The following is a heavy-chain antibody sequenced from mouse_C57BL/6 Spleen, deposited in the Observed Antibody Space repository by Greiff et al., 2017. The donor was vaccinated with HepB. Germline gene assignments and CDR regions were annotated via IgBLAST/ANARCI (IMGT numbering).Heavy chain of an antibody. V-gene: IGHV5-4*03. CDR1: GFSFHSYA. Sequence: EVKLMESGGGLVKPRWSLKHSCATPGFSFHSYATSWVRRTPEKRLEWVATISDGGSYTYYPANVKGRFTISRDNAKNNLYLQMSHLKSEDTDIYYCDRASTVVATVHCDCCCDVTTPTFS. J-gene: IGHJ2*01. CDR3: DRASTVVATVHCDC. CDR2: ISDGGSYT. D-gene: IGHD1-1*01.